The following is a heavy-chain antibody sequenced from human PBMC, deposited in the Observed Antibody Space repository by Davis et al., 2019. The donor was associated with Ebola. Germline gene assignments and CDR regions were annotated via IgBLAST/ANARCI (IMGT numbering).Heavy chain of an antibody. J-gene: IGHJ4*02. CDR2: IYPGDSDT. CDR1: GYSFTSYW. V-gene: IGHV5-51*01. CDR3: ARRDYDSGGYRFDY. Sequence: GESLKISCKGSGYSFTSYWIGWVRQMPGKGLELMGIIYPGDSDTTYSPSFQGQVTISADKSITTAYLQWSSLKASDTAMYYCARRDYDSGGYRFDYWGQGTLVTVSS. D-gene: IGHD3-22*01.